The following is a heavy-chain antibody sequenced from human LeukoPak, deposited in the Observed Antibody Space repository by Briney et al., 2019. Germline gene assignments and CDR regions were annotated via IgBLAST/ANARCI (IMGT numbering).Heavy chain of an antibody. CDR2: IIPIFGTA. D-gene: IGHD5-18*01. J-gene: IGHJ4*02. CDR1: GGTFSSYA. Sequence: SVKVSCKASGGTFSSYAISWVRQAPGQGLEWMGGIIPIFGTANYAQKFQGRVTITADESTSTAYMELSSLRSEDTAVYYCARGRDGTAMAMIFDYWGQGTLVTASS. V-gene: IGHV1-69*13. CDR3: ARGRDGTAMAMIFDY.